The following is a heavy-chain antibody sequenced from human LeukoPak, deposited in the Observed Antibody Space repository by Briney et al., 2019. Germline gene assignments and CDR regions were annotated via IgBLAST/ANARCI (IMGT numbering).Heavy chain of an antibody. CDR3: ARELGYCSGGSCYGDY. V-gene: IGHV3-9*01. D-gene: IGHD2-15*01. CDR2: ISWNSGRF. Sequence: GGSLRLSCAASGFTFDDYAMHWVRQVPGKGLEWVSGISWNSGRFGYADSVKGLFTISRDNAKNSLYLQMNSLRAEDTAVYYCARELGYCSGGSCYGDYWGQGTLVTASS. J-gene: IGHJ4*02. CDR1: GFTFDDYA.